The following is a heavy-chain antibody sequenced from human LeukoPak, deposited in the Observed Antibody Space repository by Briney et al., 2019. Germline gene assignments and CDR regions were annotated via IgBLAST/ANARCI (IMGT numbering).Heavy chain of an antibody. V-gene: IGHV5-51*01. CDR2: IYPGDSDT. D-gene: IGHD5-24*01. CDR3: ARRGRIRDGYNHGEFDY. CDR1: GYSFTSYW. J-gene: IGHJ4*02. Sequence: GESLKISCKGSGYSFTSYWIGWVRQMPGKGLEWMGIIYPGDSDTRYSPSFQGQVTISADKPISTAYLQWSSLKASDTAMYYCARRGRIRDGYNHGEFDYWGQGTLVTVSS.